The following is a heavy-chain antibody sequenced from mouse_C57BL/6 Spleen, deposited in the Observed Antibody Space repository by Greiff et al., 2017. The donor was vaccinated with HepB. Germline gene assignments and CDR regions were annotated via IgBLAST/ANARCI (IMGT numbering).Heavy chain of an antibody. V-gene: IGHV1-19*01. CDR3: ARRELIYYAMDY. CDR1: GYTFTDYY. CDR2: INPYNGGT. Sequence: EVHLVESGPVLVKPGASVKMSCKASGYTFTDYYMNWVKQSHGKSLEWIGVINPYNGGTSYNQKFKGKATLTVDKSSSTAYMELNSLTSEDSAVYYCARRELIYYAMDYWGQGTSVTVSS. J-gene: IGHJ4*01.